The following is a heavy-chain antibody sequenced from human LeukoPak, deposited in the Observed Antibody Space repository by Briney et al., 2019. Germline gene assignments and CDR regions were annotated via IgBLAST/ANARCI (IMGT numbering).Heavy chain of an antibody. J-gene: IGHJ5*02. CDR1: GFTFDDYG. CDR2: INRNGDST. Sequence: SGGSLRLSCAASGFTFDDYGMSWVRQGPGKGLEWVSAINRNGDSTGYADSVKGRFTISRDNAKNSLYLQMNSLRAEDTAVYYCARDLNCSSTSCPPSGPWGQGTLVTVSS. V-gene: IGHV3-20*04. CDR3: ARDLNCSSTSCPPSGP. D-gene: IGHD2-2*01.